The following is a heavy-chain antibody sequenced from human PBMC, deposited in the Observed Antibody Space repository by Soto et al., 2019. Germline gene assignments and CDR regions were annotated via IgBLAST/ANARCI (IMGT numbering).Heavy chain of an antibody. CDR3: ARTYYDILTGYPRDYFDY. D-gene: IGHD3-9*01. CDR1: GGTFSSYA. V-gene: IGHV1-69*01. Sequence: QVQLVQSGAEVKKPGSSVKVSCKASGGTFSSYAISWVRQAPGQGLEWMGGLIPIFGTANYAQQFQGRVTITADEATSTAYMELSSLRSEDTAVYYCARTYYDILTGYPRDYFDYWGQGTLFTVSS. J-gene: IGHJ4*02. CDR2: LIPIFGTA.